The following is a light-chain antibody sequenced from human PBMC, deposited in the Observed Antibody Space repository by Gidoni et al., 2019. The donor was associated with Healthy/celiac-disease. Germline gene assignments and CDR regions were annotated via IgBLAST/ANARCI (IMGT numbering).Light chain of an antibody. CDR2: DAS. J-gene: IGKJ2*01. V-gene: IGKV3-11*01. CDR3: QQRSNWVYT. Sequence: IGLTQSPAPLSLSPGERATLSCRASQRVTSYLAWYQQKPGQAPRLLIYDASNRATGIPARFSGSGSGTDFTLTISSLEPEDFAVYYCQQRSNWVYTFGQGTKLEIK. CDR1: QRVTSY.